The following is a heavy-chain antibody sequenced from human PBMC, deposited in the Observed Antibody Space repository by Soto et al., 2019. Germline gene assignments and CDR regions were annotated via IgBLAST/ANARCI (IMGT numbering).Heavy chain of an antibody. V-gene: IGHV4-59*08. J-gene: IGHJ3*02. CDR3: ARPKRIAAANEAFDI. Sequence: TSETLSLTCTVSGASISSYYWTWFRQPPRKGLEWIGYIYYSGNTHYNPSLESRVTISLDTSKNQFSLKLRSVTAADTAVYFCARPKRIAAANEAFDIWGQGTMVTVSS. CDR1: GASISSYY. D-gene: IGHD6-13*01. CDR2: IYYSGNT.